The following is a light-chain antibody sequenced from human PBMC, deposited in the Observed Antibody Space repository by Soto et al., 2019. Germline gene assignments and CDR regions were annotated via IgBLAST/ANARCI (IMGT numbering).Light chain of an antibody. CDR1: PSVSSSS. J-gene: IGKJ2*01. CDR3: LQFDISPLYT. CDR2: GAS. V-gene: IGKV3-20*01. Sequence: ELVLTQSPGTLSLSPGERATLSCRPSPSVSSSSLTWYQQKPGQAPRLLIYGASTRATGIPDRFSGSGSGKDFSLTISRLEPEDFAVYYCLQFDISPLYTFGQGTKLDIK.